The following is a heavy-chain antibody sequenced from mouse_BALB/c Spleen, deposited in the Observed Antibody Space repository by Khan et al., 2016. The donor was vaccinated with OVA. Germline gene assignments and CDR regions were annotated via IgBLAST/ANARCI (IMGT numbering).Heavy chain of an antibody. D-gene: IGHD2-1*01. J-gene: IGHJ3*01. Sequence: EVQLQESGPGLVKPSQSLSLTCTVPGYSITSDYAWNWIRQFPGNKLEWMGYISYSGSTSYNPSLQSRISITRDPSKNQFFLQLNSVTTEDTATYYCARSGNYLSWFAYWGQGTLVTGSA. CDR3: ARSGNYLSWFAY. CDR2: ISYSGST. V-gene: IGHV3-2*02. CDR1: GYSITSDYA.